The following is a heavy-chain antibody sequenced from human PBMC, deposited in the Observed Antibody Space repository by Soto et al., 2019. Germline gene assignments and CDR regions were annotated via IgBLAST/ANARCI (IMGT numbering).Heavy chain of an antibody. Sequence: SETLSLTCTVSGGSVSRSSYFWGWIRQPPGRGLEWIVNIYYSGTTYYNPSLKSRVTMSLDTSKNQFSLRLSSVTAADTAVYYCARGLIYYASGSYYGYIDVWGKGTTVTVSS. CDR1: GGSVSRSSYF. CDR3: ARGLIYYASGSYYGYIDV. V-gene: IGHV4-39*01. D-gene: IGHD3-10*01. J-gene: IGHJ6*03. CDR2: IYYSGTT.